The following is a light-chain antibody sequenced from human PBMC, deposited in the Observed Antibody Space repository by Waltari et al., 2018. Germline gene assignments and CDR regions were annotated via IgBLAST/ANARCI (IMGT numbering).Light chain of an antibody. CDR1: SGINVGTYR. CDR2: YKSDADK. Sequence: QAVLTQPSSLSASPGASASLTCPLRSGINVGTYRIYWYQQKPGSPPQYLLRYKSDADKQQGAGVPGRFSGSKDAAANAGILLSAGLQSEDEADYYGMIWHSSASVFGGGTKLTGL. V-gene: IGLV5-45*03. J-gene: IGLJ2*01. CDR3: MIWHSSASV.